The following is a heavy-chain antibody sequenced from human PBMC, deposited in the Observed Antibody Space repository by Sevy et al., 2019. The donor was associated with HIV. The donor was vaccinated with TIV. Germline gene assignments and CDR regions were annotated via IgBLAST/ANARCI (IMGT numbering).Heavy chain of an antibody. Sequence: GGSLRLSCSASGFTFNSYAMHWVRQAPGKGLEYVSVIGSNGGSTYYADSVKGRFTISRDNSKNTLYLQMSSLRAEDTAVYYCVRRGVDSSGYYYVSYFDYWGQGTLVTVSS. CDR2: IGSNGGST. CDR1: GFTFNSYA. CDR3: VRRGVDSSGYYYVSYFDY. D-gene: IGHD3-22*01. V-gene: IGHV3-64D*06. J-gene: IGHJ4*02.